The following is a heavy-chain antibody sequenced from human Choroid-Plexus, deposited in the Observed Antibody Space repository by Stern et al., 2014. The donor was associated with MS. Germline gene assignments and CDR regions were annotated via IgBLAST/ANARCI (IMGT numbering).Heavy chain of an antibody. J-gene: IGHJ4*02. CDR1: NFTLTNAW. CDR3: TNSVDH. D-gene: IGHD4-11*01. V-gene: IGHV3-15*01. CDR2: IKSRRDGGTT. Sequence: EVQLVESGGGLVRPGGSLRLSCAASNFTLTNAWMSWVRQAAGKGLEWVGRIKSRRDGGTTDYAAAVKGRFTISSDESTNTVYLQMNSLNTEDTAVYFCTNSVDHWGQGTLVTVSS.